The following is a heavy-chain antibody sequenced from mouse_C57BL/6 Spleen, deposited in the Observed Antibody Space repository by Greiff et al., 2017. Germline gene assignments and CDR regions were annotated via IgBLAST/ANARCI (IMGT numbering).Heavy chain of an antibody. D-gene: IGHD3-3*01. CDR3: ASRGPGFAY. CDR2: TNPSNGGT. V-gene: IGHV1-53*01. CDR1: GYTFTSYW. J-gene: IGHJ3*01. Sequence: QVQLQQSGTELVKPGASVKLSCKASGYTFTSYWMHWVKQRPGQGLEWIGNTNPSNGGTNYNEKFKGKATLTVDKSSSTAYMQLSRLTSEDSAVYYCASRGPGFAYWGQGTLVTVSA.